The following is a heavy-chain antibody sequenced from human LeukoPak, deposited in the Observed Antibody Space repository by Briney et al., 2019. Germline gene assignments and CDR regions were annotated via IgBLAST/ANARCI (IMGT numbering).Heavy chain of an antibody. CDR1: GFTFSDYY. D-gene: IGHD3-22*01. CDR2: ISSSRSTI. V-gene: IGHV3-11*01. Sequence: GGSLRLSCAASGFTFSDYYMSWIRQAPGKGLEWVSYISSSRSTIYYADSVKGRFTISRDNAKNSLYLQMNSLRAEDTAVYYCARVYYDSSEYYFDYWGQGTLVTVSS. J-gene: IGHJ4*02. CDR3: ARVYYDSSEYYFDY.